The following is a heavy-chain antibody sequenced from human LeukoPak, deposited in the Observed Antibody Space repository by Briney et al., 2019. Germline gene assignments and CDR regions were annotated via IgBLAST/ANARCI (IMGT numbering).Heavy chain of an antibody. J-gene: IGHJ4*02. V-gene: IGHV3-23*01. CDR2: ISGSGDST. D-gene: IGHD3-16*01. Sequence: GGSLRLSCAASGFTFRSYAMHWVRQAPGKGLEWVSTISGSGDSTYYADSVKGRFTISRDNSKNTLFLQLNSLRAEDTAVYYCVKDSRFGAGGFFDFWGQGTLVTVSS. CDR1: GFTFRSYA. CDR3: VKDSRFGAGGFFDF.